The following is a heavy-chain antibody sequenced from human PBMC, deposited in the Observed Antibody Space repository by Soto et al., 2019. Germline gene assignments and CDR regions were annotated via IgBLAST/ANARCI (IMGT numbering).Heavy chain of an antibody. D-gene: IGHD2-15*01. CDR3: ARVPRYCSGGTCSDAFDI. J-gene: IGHJ3*02. Sequence: QVQLVQSGAEVKKPGASVKVSCKASGYTFTNYAMHWVRQAPGQRLEWMGWINADNGDTKYSQRFQGRVTITRDTSACTAYMALSSLRSEVTAVYYCARVPRYCSGGTCSDAFDIWGQGTMVTVSS. V-gene: IGHV1-3*01. CDR2: INADNGDT. CDR1: GYTFTNYA.